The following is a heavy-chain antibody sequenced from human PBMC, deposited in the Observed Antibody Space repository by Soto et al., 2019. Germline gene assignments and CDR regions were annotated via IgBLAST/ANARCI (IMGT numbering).Heavy chain of an antibody. V-gene: IGHV4-59*08. D-gene: IGHD4-17*01. Sequence: QVQLQESGPGLVKPSETLSLTYTVSGGSISSYYWSWIRQPPGKGLEWIGYIYYSGSTNDNPSLTSRTTISVDTPTFQCSLTVCSAASADTTVYCCAGRYGGGLDYWGQGTLVTVSS. CDR3: AGRYGGGLDY. CDR2: IYYSGST. CDR1: GGSISSYY. J-gene: IGHJ4*02.